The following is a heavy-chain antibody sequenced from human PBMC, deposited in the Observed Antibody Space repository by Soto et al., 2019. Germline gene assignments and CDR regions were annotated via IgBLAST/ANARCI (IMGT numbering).Heavy chain of an antibody. Sequence: QVHLVQSGAEVKKPGASVKVSCQGSGYAFTTYGITWVRQAPGQGLEWMGWISAHNGNTNYAQKLQGRVTVTRDTSTSTAYMDLRSLRYDDTAVYDCARGRYGDYWGQGALVTVSS. CDR1: GYAFTTYG. CDR3: ARGRYGDY. CDR2: ISAHNGNT. V-gene: IGHV1-18*01. J-gene: IGHJ4*02. D-gene: IGHD1-1*01.